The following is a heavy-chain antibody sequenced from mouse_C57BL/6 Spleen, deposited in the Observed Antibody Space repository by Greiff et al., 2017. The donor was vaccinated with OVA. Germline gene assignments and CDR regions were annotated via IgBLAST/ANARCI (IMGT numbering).Heavy chain of an antibody. CDR2: IRNKANGYTT. J-gene: IGHJ2*01. D-gene: IGHD4-1*01. CDR1: GFTFTDYY. Sequence: EVKLVESGGGLVQPGGSLSLSCAASGFTFTDYYMSWVRQPPGKALEWLGFIRNKANGYTTEYSASVKGRFTISRDNSQSILYLQMNALRAEDSATYYCARYVGYCDYWGQGTTLTVAS. V-gene: IGHV7-3*01. CDR3: ARYVGYCDY.